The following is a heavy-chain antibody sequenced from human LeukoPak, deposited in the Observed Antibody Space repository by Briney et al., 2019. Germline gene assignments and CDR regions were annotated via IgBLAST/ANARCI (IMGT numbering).Heavy chain of an antibody. CDR3: AREANSPTARYWYFDL. V-gene: IGHV4-59*01. CDR1: GGSFSGYY. CDR2: VYYSGST. Sequence: KPSETLSLTCAVYGGSFSGYYWSWMRQSPGKGLEWIGYVYYSGSTNYNPALKSRVTISLDTSENQFSLKLSSVTAADTAVYYCAREANSPTARYWYFDLWGRGTQVTVSS. D-gene: IGHD2-21*01. J-gene: IGHJ2*01.